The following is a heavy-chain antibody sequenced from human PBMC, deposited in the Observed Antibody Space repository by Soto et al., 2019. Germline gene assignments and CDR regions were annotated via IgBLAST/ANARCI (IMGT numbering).Heavy chain of an antibody. D-gene: IGHD6-19*01. V-gene: IGHV3-23*01. CDR2: ISGSGDST. CDR3: AKERSSGWSFDY. J-gene: IGHJ4*02. CDR1: GFTFSTYA. Sequence: PGGSLRLSCAASGFTFSTYAMNWVRQAPGKGLEWVSGISGSGDSTYYADSVKGRFTVSRDNSKNTLYLQINSLRAEDTAVFYCAKERSSGWSFDYWGQGTLVTVSS.